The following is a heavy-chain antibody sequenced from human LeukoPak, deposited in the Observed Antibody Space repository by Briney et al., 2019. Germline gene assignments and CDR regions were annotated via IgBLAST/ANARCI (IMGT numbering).Heavy chain of an antibody. V-gene: IGHV3-21*01. CDR2: ISSSSSYI. D-gene: IGHD3-22*01. CDR3: ARESTYYYDSSGSFDY. Sequence: SGGSLRLSCAASGFTFSSYSMNWVRQAPGKGLEWVSSISSSSSYIYYADSVKGRFTISRDNAKNSLYLQMNSLRAEDTAVYYCARESTYYYDSSGSFDYWGQGTLVTVSS. J-gene: IGHJ4*02. CDR1: GFTFSSYS.